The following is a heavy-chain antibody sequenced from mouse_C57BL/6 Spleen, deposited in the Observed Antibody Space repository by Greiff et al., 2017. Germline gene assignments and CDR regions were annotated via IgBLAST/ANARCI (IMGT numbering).Heavy chain of an antibody. D-gene: IGHD2-5*01. CDR1: GYTFTDHT. CDR3: ASLYYSNRGGAMDY. CDR2: IYPRDGST. J-gene: IGHJ4*01. Sequence: QVQLQQSDAELVKPGASVKISCKASGYTFTDHTIHWMKQRPEQGLEWIGYIYPRDGSTKYNEKFKGKATLTADKSSSTAYLQLNSLTSEDSAVYFVASLYYSNRGGAMDYWGQGTSVTVSS. V-gene: IGHV1-78*01.